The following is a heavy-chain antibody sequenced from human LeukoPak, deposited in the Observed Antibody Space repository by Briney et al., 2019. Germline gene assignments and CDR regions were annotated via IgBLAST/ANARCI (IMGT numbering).Heavy chain of an antibody. CDR1: GFSFSNYA. V-gene: IGHV3-23*01. D-gene: IGHD2-8*01. CDR3: VKHTGGVYGNSDS. J-gene: IGHJ4*02. Sequence: GGSLRLSCAASGFSFSNYAMSWVRQAPGKGLEWVSTVGRSGVDTYYADSVKGRFTISKDSSYNTLQMNSLSGEDTAVYYCVKHTGGVYGNSDSWGQGTLVTVSS. CDR2: VGRSGVDT.